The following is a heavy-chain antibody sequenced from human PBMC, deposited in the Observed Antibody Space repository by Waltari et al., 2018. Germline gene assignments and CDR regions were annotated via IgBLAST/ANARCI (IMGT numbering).Heavy chain of an antibody. Sequence: QVQLQESGPGLVKPSETLSLTCTVSGGSVSSGTYYWSWIRQPPGRGLEWIGYIYYSGNTNYNPSLKSRVTISVDKSKNQFSLKLNSVTAADTAVYYCAREGYSYGWIDYWGQETLVTVSS. CDR2: IYYSGNT. CDR1: GGSVSSGTYY. V-gene: IGHV4-61*01. J-gene: IGHJ4*02. CDR3: AREGYSYGWIDY. D-gene: IGHD5-18*01.